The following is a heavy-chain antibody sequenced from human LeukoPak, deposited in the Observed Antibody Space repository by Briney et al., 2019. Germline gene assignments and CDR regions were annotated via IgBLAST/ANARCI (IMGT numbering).Heavy chain of an antibody. J-gene: IGHJ4*02. CDR3: ARAMYSGSYWTN. Sequence: PSETLSLTCTVSGGSISSGSYYWSWIRQPAGKGLEWIGRIYTTGSTNYNPSLKSRVTISVDTSKNQFSLKLSSVTAADTAVYYCARAMYSGSYWTNWGQGTLVTVSS. CDR1: GGSISSGSYY. CDR2: IYTTGST. V-gene: IGHV4-61*02. D-gene: IGHD1-26*01.